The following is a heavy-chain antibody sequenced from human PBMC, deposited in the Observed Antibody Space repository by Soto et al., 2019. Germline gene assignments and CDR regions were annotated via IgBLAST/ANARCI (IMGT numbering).Heavy chain of an antibody. D-gene: IGHD3-22*01. V-gene: IGHV1-18*01. Sequence: ASVKVSCKASGYTFTSYGISWVRQAPGQGLEWMGWISAYNGNTNYAQKLQGRVTMTTDTSTSTAYMELSSLRSEDTAVYYCARVEVKYYYDSSGYPDYWGQGTLVTVSS. J-gene: IGHJ4*02. CDR1: GYTFTSYG. CDR2: ISAYNGNT. CDR3: ARVEVKYYYDSSGYPDY.